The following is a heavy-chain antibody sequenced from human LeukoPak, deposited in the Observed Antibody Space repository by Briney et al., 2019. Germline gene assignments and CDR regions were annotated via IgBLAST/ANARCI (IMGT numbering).Heavy chain of an antibody. CDR2: TFYRSKWYY. D-gene: IGHD3-10*01. J-gene: IGHJ5*02. Sequence: SQTLSLTCAISGDSVFSNDASWNWIRQSPSRGLEWLGRTFYRSKWYYDYEASLKSRITINPDTSKNQFSLQLNSVTPEDTAMYYCAREVAMIRGVKNWFDRWGQGTLVTVSS. CDR3: AREVAMIRGVKNWFDR. V-gene: IGHV6-1*01. CDR1: GDSVFSNDAS.